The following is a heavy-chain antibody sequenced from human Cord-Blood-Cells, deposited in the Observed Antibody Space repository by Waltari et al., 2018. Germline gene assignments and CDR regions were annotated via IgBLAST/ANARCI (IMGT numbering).Heavy chain of an antibody. Sequence: QVQLQESGPGLVKPSETLSLTCTVSGGSISSYYWSWIRQPPGKGLQWIGFIYYSGSTNYNPSLNRRVTISVDTSKNQFSLKLSSVTAADTAVYYCASSVTGDAFDIWGQGTMVTVSS. CDR1: GGSISSYY. J-gene: IGHJ3*02. CDR2: IYYSGST. CDR3: ASSVTGDAFDI. D-gene: IGHD7-27*01. V-gene: IGHV4-59*01.